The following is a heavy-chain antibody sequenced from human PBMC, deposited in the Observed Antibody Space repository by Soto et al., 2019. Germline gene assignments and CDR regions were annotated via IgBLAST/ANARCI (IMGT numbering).Heavy chain of an antibody. CDR3: ATPRSSSAYYRGMDV. D-gene: IGHD6-6*01. J-gene: IGHJ6*02. CDR1: GGTFSSYA. CDR2: IIPIFGTA. V-gene: IGHV1-69*13. Sequence: GASVKVSCKASGGTFSSYAISWVRQAPGQGLEWMGGIIPIFGTADYAQRFQGRVTITADESTSTAYMELTSLRSEDTAVYYCATPRSSSAYYRGMDVWGQGTTVTVSS.